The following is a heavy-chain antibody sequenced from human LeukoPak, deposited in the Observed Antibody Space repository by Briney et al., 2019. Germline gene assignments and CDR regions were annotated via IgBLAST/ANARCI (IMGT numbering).Heavy chain of an antibody. V-gene: IGHV5-51*01. J-gene: IGHJ1*01. Sequence: GESLKISCKGSGYSFTSYWIGWVRQMPGKGLEWMGIIYPGNSDTRYSPSFQGQVTISVDKSISTAYPQWSSLEASDTAMYYCARLPYFQHWGLGTLVTVSS. CDR2: IYPGNSDT. CDR3: ARLPYFQH. CDR1: GYSFTSYW.